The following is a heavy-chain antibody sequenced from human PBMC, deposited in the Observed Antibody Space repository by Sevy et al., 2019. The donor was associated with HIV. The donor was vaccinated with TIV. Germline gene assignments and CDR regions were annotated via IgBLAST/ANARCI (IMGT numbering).Heavy chain of an antibody. J-gene: IGHJ4*02. Sequence: GGSLRLSCAASGFIFSSYGMHWVRQAPGKGLEWVAVIWYDGSNKYYADSVKGRFTISRDIAKNTLHLQMNSLRVEDTAVYYCARDLEFYDYGDYGPAFMPDYWGQGTLVTVSS. D-gene: IGHD4-17*01. CDR2: IWYDGSNK. CDR1: GFIFSSYG. CDR3: ARDLEFYDYGDYGPAFMPDY. V-gene: IGHV3-33*01.